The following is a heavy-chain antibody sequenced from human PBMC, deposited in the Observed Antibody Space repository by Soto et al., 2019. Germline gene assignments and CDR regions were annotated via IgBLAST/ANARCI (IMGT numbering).Heavy chain of an antibody. CDR1: GFTFNNAW. CDR3: TTGEGTYSLDY. Sequence: GVSLRLSCAASGFTFNNAWMSWVRQAPGRGLEWLGRIKTKTDYAAPVKGRFTILRDESKNTLYLQMNSLKTDDTAVYYCTTGEGTYSLDYWGQGTLVIVSS. CDR2: IKTKT. D-gene: IGHD4-4*01. J-gene: IGHJ4*02. V-gene: IGHV3-15*01.